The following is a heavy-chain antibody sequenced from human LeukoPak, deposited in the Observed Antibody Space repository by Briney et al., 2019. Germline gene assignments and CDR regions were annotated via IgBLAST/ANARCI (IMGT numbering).Heavy chain of an antibody. J-gene: IGHJ4*02. D-gene: IGHD4-23*01. V-gene: IGHV3-21*01. CDR3: ARDYGGSSPFDY. CDR1: GFAFSSYS. CDR2: ISSSSSYI. Sequence: GGSLRLSCAASGFAFSSYSMNWVRQAPGKGLEWVSSISSSSSYIYYADSVKGRFTISRDNAKNSLYLQMNSLRAEDTAVYYCARDYGGSSPFDYWGQGTLVTVSS.